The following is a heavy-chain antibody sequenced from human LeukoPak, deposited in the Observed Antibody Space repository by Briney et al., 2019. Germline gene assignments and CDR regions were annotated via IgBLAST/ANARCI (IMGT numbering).Heavy chain of an antibody. Sequence: GSLRLSCTASGFTFSDYSMNWLRQAPGKGLEWISYIGISSGNTKYADSVKGRFTISGDNAKSSLYLQMNSLRAEDTAVYYCARVGLVWSGYPADYWGQGTLVTVSS. CDR1: GFTFSDYS. V-gene: IGHV3-48*04. CDR3: ARVGLVWSGYPADY. J-gene: IGHJ4*02. D-gene: IGHD3-3*01. CDR2: IGISSGNT.